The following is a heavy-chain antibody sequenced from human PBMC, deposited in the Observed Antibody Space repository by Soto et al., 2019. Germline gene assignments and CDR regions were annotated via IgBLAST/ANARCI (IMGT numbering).Heavy chain of an antibody. CDR3: AKWTSGFPLLSGTKRGMDV. Sequence: HPGGSLRLSCAASGFTFASFAMSWVRQAPGKGLEWVSVITAQGAGTNYADSVKGRFTISRDNSQNTLYLQMNSLRAEDTAVYYCAKWTSGFPLLSGTKRGMDVWGQGTTVTVSS. J-gene: IGHJ6*02. CDR2: ITAQGAGT. CDR1: GFTFASFA. V-gene: IGHV3-23*01. D-gene: IGHD1-7*01.